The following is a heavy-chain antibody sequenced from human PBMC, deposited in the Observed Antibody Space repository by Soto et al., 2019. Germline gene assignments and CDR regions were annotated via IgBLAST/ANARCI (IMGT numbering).Heavy chain of an antibody. D-gene: IGHD6-6*01. J-gene: IGHJ4*02. Sequence: QVQLVQSGAEMKKPGSSVKVSCRASGGTFSNYAFNWVRQAPGQGLEWMGGIIPIFGTAKYTQKFQGRVTITADESTNAAYMELSNLRSEDTAVYYCATLSSHYSSSSYWGPGTLVTVSS. V-gene: IGHV1-69*12. CDR2: IIPIFGTA. CDR1: GGTFSNYA. CDR3: ATLSSHYSSSSY.